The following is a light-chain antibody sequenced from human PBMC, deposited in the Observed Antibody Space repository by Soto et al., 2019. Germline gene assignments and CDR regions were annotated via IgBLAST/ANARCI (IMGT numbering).Light chain of an antibody. CDR1: SSDVGGYNY. CDR3: SSYTSSNTII. J-gene: IGLJ7*01. Sequence: QSVLTQPASVSGSPGQSITISCTGTSSDVGGYNYVSWYQQHPGKAPKLMIYDVTNRPSGVSYRFSGSKSGDTASLAISGLQAEDEADYYCSSYTSSNTIIFGGGTQLTVL. V-gene: IGLV2-14*03. CDR2: DVT.